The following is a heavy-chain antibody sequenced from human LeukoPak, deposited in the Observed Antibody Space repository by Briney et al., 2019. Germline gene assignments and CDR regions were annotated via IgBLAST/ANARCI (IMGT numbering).Heavy chain of an antibody. CDR3: AKGDDSSGYLWSYFDY. Sequence: SGGSLRLSCAASGFTVSSNYMSWVRQAPGKGLEWVSVIYSGGSTYYADSVKGRFTISRHNSKNTLYLQMNSLRAEDTAVYYCAKGDDSSGYLWSYFDYWGQGTLVTVSS. CDR1: GFTVSSNY. CDR2: IYSGGST. D-gene: IGHD3-22*01. J-gene: IGHJ4*02. V-gene: IGHV3-53*04.